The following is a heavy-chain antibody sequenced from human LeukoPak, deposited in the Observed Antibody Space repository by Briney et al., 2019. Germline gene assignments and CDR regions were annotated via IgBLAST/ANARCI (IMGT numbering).Heavy chain of an antibody. CDR3: ARDLYYGSGELGY. Sequence: ASVKVSCKASGYTFTGYYMHWVRQAPGQGLEWMGWINPNSGGTNYAQKFQGRVTMTRDTSISTAYMELSRLRSDDTAVYYCARDLYYGSGELGYWGQGTPVTVSS. J-gene: IGHJ4*02. D-gene: IGHD3-10*01. V-gene: IGHV1-2*02. CDR2: INPNSGGT. CDR1: GYTFTGYY.